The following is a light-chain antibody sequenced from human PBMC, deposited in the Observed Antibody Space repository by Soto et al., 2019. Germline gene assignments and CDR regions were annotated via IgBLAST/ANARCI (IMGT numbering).Light chain of an antibody. Sequence: SVLTQPPSVSGAPGQRVTISCTGNSSNLGAGYDVHWYQQLPGAAPKLVIFGNRNRPSGVPERFSGSKSGTSASLAITGLQAEDEADYFCKSYAGSNTDVFGSGTKVTVL. CDR3: KSYAGSNTDV. CDR1: SSNLGAGYD. CDR2: GNR. J-gene: IGLJ1*01. V-gene: IGLV1-40*01.